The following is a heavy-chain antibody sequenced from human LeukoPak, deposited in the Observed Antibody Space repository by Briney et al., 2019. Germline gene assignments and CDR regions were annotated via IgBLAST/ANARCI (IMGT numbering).Heavy chain of an antibody. Sequence: ASVKASCKAVGATYSSYAISWVRQAPGQGLEWMGGFLPIFGTANYVQKFQGRVTITADQSTSTAYMELSSLRSEDTAVYYCARVPLGYCSGGSCYTWFDPWGQGTLVTVSS. D-gene: IGHD2-15*01. CDR1: GATYSSYA. V-gene: IGHV1-69*13. CDR2: FLPIFGTA. J-gene: IGHJ5*02. CDR3: ARVPLGYCSGGSCYTWFDP.